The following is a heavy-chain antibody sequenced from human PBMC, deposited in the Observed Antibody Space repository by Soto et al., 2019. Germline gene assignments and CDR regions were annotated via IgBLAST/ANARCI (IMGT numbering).Heavy chain of an antibody. CDR1: GGSISSYY. CDR3: ARGELRVYYDILTGPYYSYYGTDV. D-gene: IGHD3-9*01. Sequence: ETLSLTCTVSGGSISSYYWSWIRQPPGKGLEWIGYIYYSGSTNYNPSLKSRVTISVNTSKNQFSLKLSSVTAADTAVYYCARGELRVYYDILTGPYYSYYGTDVWGQATTVTVS. CDR2: IYYSGST. J-gene: IGHJ6*02. V-gene: IGHV4-59*01.